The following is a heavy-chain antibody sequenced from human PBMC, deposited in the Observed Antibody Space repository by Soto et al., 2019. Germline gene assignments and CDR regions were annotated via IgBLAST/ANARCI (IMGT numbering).Heavy chain of an antibody. V-gene: IGHV5-51*01. CDR1: GYSFTNYW. CDR3: ARLNMEYSSSWVDY. Sequence: GESLKISCNGSGYSFTNYWIGWVRQMPGKGLEWMGIVYPGDSETRYSPSFQGQVTISADKSISTAYLQWSGLKASDTAIYFCARLNMEYSSSWVDYWGQGTLVTVSS. J-gene: IGHJ4*02. D-gene: IGHD6-6*01. CDR2: VYPGDSET.